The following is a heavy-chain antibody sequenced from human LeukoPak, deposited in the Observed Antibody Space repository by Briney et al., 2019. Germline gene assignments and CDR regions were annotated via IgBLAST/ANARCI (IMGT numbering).Heavy chain of an antibody. D-gene: IGHD2-15*01. CDR3: ARDRAAATWYFDL. CDR2: IDGSTSTI. Sequence: GGSLRLSCEASGFTFNWYSMNWLRRAPGKGLEWVSYIDGSTSTIYYADSVKGRFTISRDNAKNSLYLQMNSLRAEDTAVYYCARDRAAATWYFDLWGRGTLVTVSS. V-gene: IGHV3-48*01. J-gene: IGHJ2*01. CDR1: GFTFNWYS.